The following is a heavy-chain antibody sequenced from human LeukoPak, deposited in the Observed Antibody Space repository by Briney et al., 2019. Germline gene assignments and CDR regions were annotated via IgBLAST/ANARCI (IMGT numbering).Heavy chain of an antibody. V-gene: IGHV1-18*01. CDR2: ISPYNGDT. CDR1: GYIFTTYA. D-gene: IGHD5-18*01. CDR3: ARDSRAYSFPFDF. J-gene: IGHJ4*02. Sequence: GASVKVSCKTSGYIFTTYAVGWVRQAPGQGLEWVGWISPYNGDTKYPQNLQGRVTLTTDTSTSTVYMELRSLRSDDTAVYYCARDSRAYSFPFDFWGQGTLVTVSS.